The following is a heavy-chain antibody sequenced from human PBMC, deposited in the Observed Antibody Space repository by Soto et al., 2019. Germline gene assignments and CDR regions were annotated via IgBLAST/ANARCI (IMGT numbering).Heavy chain of an antibody. CDR3: ATIPIVGTKPYYFDS. D-gene: IGHD1-1*01. V-gene: IGHV4-59*01. CDR1: GGSISSYY. Sequence: SETLSHTCTVSGGSISSYYWSWIRQPPGKGLEWIGYIYYSGSTNYNPSLKSRVTISVDTSKNQFSLKLSSVTAADTAVYYCATIPIVGTKPYYFDSWGQGTLVTVSS. CDR2: IYYSGST. J-gene: IGHJ4*02.